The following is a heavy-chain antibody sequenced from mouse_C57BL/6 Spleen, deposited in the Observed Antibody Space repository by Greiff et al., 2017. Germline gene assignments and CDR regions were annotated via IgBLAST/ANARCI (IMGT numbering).Heavy chain of an antibody. V-gene: IGHV1-67*01. J-gene: IGHJ1*03. CDR2: ISTDYGYA. CDR1: GYTFTDYA. CDR3: ARRKPVWYCDV. Sequence: QVQLQQSGPELVRPGVSVKISCEGSGYTFTDYAMPWVKQSHAKSLEWIGVISTDYGYASYTQTFKDKATMTVDKSSSTDYMELARLTSEDSAVYYCARRKPVWYCDVWGKGTTVTVSS.